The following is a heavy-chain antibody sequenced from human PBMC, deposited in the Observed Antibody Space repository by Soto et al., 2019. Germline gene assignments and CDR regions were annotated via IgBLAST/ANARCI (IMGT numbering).Heavy chain of an antibody. Sequence: EVQLVESGGGLVQPGGSLRLSCAASGFTFSSYSMNWVRQAPGKGLEWVSYISSSSSTIYYADSVKGRFTISRDNAKNSLYLQKNSLRAEDTAVYYCARDAMVPAAIPHWFDPWGQGTLVTVSS. CDR1: GFTFSSYS. V-gene: IGHV3-48*01. D-gene: IGHD2-2*02. CDR3: ARDAMVPAAIPHWFDP. J-gene: IGHJ5*02. CDR2: ISSSSSTI.